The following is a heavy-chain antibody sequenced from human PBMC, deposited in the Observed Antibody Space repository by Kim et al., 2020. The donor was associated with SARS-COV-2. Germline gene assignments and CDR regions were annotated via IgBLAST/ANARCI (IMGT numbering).Heavy chain of an antibody. J-gene: IGHJ6*02. CDR2: ISYDGSNK. V-gene: IGHV3-30*04. CDR3: ARSPVGIGRYFDWLSHDYYYYGMDV. CDR1: GFTFSSYA. Sequence: GGSLRLSCAASGFTFSSYAMHWVRQAPGKGLEWVAVISYDGSNKYYADSVKGRFTISRDNSKNTLYLQMNSLRAEDTAVYYCARSPVGIGRYFDWLSHDYYYYGMDVWGQGTTVTVSS. D-gene: IGHD3-9*01.